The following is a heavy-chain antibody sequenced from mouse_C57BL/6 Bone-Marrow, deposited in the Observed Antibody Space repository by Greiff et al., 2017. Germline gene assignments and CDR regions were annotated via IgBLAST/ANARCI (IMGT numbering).Heavy chain of an antibody. D-gene: IGHD2-3*01. V-gene: IGHV1-64*01. Sequence: QVQLQQPGAELVKPGASVKLSCKASGYTFTSYWMHWVKQRPGQGLEWIGMIHPNSGSTNYNEKFKSKATLTVDKSSSTAYMQLSSLTSEDSAVYYCARLGGYYVTPDYWGQGTTLTVSS. CDR3: ARLGGYYVTPDY. CDR1: GYTFTSYW. CDR2: IHPNSGST. J-gene: IGHJ2*01.